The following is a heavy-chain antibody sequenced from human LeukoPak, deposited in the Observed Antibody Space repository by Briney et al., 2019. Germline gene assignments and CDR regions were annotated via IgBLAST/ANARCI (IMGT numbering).Heavy chain of an antibody. V-gene: IGHV3-23*01. CDR1: GFTFSSYG. J-gene: IGHJ4*02. D-gene: IGHD5-12*01. CDR3: AKDGPWLRFDD. Sequence: GGSLRLSCAASGFTFSSYGMSWVRQAPGKGLEWVSGISPGGGPTYYADSVKGRFTISRDDSKNTLYLQMNNLRAEDTAVYYCAKDGPWLRFDDWGQGILVTVSS. CDR2: ISPGGGPT.